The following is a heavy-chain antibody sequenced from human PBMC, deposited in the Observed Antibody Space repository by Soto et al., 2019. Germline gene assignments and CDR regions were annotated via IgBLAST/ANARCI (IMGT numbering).Heavy chain of an antibody. CDR1: GDSLSINSAA. CDR2: TYYRAKCYN. Sequence: SQTLSLTCAISGDSLSINSAAWNWIRQSPSRGLEWRGRTYYRAKCYNDYAVSVKSRITINPDTSKNQFSLQLNSVTPEDSGVYYSASALHGIAVAGFDYWGQGTLVTVSS. CDR3: ASALHGIAVAGFDY. D-gene: IGHD6-19*01. V-gene: IGHV6-1*01. J-gene: IGHJ4*02.